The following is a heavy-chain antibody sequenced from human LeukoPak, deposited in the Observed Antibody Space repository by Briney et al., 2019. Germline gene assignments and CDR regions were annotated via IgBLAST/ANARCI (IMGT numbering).Heavy chain of an antibody. CDR1: GFIFSSYE. J-gene: IGHJ5*02. V-gene: IGHV3-48*03. CDR3: ARDSSGWYHWFDP. D-gene: IGHD6-19*01. CDR2: ISSSGSIT. Sequence: GGSLRLSCAASGFIFSSYEMNWVRQAPGKGLEWVSYISSSGSITYYADSVKGRFTISRDNAKNSLHLQMDSLRAEETAIYYCARDSSGWYHWFDPWGQGTLVTVSS.